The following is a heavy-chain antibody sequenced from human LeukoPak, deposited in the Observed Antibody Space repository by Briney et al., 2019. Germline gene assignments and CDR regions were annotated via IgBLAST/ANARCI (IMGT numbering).Heavy chain of an antibody. Sequence: SETLSLTCTVSGDSVSSNNYYWSWIRQPPGKGLEWIGYIASSDSTKYNPSLESRVTISLDTSKNHFSLKLSSVTAADTAVYYCARIHRYCSGGACYVLDNWGQGTLVAVSS. CDR2: IASSDST. V-gene: IGHV4-61*03. J-gene: IGHJ4*02. CDR3: ARIHRYCSGGACYVLDN. CDR1: GDSVSSNNYY. D-gene: IGHD2-15*01.